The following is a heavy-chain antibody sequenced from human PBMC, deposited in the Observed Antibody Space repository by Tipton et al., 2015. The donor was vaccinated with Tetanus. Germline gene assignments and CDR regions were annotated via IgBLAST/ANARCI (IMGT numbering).Heavy chain of an antibody. Sequence: QVQLVQSGAEVKKPGSSVTVSCEASGDTFGSFDVSWVRQAPGRGLEWMGGVIPILSKPRFAKNFQGRVTITADKSTSTAYMELSDLTYDDTAIYCCAKARAQTTVLLFDSWGQGTLVAVSS. CDR1: GDTFGSFD. D-gene: IGHD4-17*01. CDR3: AKARAQTTVLLFDS. J-gene: IGHJ4*02. CDR2: VIPILSKP. V-gene: IGHV1-69*06.